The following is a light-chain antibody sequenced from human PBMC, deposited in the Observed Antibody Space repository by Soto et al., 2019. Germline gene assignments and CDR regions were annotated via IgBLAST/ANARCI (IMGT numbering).Light chain of an antibody. Sequence: QSALTQPASVSGSPGQSITISCTGTSSDDGVYNYVSWYQQHPGKAPKLMIYDVSNRPSGVSNRFSGSKSGNTASLTISGLQAEDEADYYCSSYTSSSTLVFGGGTKLTVL. CDR3: SSYTSSSTLV. CDR1: SSDDGVYNY. V-gene: IGLV2-14*01. CDR2: DVS. J-gene: IGLJ2*01.